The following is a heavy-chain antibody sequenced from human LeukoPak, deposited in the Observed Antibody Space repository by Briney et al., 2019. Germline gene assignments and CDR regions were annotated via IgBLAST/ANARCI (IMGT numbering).Heavy chain of an antibody. J-gene: IGHJ6*03. D-gene: IGHD3-22*01. Sequence: PGGSLRLSCAASGFTFSNYAIHWVRQAPGKGLEYVSAISRSGGTTYYANSVKGRFTISRDNSKNTLFLQMGSLRAEDTAVYYCAREKYDSSGYRIYYYYYYMDVWGKGTTVTISS. CDR3: AREKYDSSGYRIYYYYYYMDV. CDR1: GFTFSNYA. V-gene: IGHV3-64*01. CDR2: ISRSGGTT.